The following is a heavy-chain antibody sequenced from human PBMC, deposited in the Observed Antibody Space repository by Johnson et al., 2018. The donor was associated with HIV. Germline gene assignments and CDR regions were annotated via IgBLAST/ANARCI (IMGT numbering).Heavy chain of an antibody. J-gene: IGHJ3*02. D-gene: IGHD6-13*01. CDR1: GFTVIGNS. CDR2: IYCGGST. V-gene: IGHV3-53*01. Sequence: VQLVESGGGWIQPGGSFSFSCAASGFTVIGNSMSWVRQAPGQGLEWVPVIYCGGSTYYADSVTGRFSFSRDNAKTSLYLQMKSLRAEDTAVYYCARERLRAGAFDIWGQGTMVTVSS. CDR3: ARERLRAGAFDI.